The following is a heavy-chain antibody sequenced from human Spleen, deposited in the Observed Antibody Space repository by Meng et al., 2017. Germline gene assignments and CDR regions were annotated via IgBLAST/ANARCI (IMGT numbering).Heavy chain of an antibody. V-gene: IGHV3-33*01. CDR2: IWYDGSNK. CDR3: ARDGAFSGYYYPYYFDY. Sequence: GGSLRLSCAASAFTFSSYGMHWVRQAPGKGLEWVAVIWYDGSNKYYADSVKGRFTISRDNSKNTLSLQMNSLRAEDTAVYYCARDGAFSGYYYPYYFDYWGQGTQVTVSS. D-gene: IGHD3-22*01. J-gene: IGHJ4*02. CDR1: AFTFSSYG.